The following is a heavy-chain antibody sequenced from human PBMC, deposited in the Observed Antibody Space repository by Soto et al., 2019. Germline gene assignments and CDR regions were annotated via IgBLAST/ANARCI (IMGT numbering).Heavy chain of an antibody. CDR1: GFTFSSYA. V-gene: IGHV3-23*01. D-gene: IGHD5-12*01. CDR3: PKDPWIDHGMDV. J-gene: IGHJ6*02. Sequence: GGSLRLSCAASGFTFSSYAMSWVRQAPGKGLEWVSAISGSGGSTYYADSVKGRFTISRDNSKNTLYLQMNSLRAEDTAVYYCPKDPWIDHGMDVWGQGTTVTVSS. CDR2: ISGSGGST.